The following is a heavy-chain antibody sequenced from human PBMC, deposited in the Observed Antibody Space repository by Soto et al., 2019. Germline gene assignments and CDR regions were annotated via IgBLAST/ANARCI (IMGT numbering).Heavy chain of an antibody. V-gene: IGHV4-34*01. D-gene: IGHD6-6*01. CDR1: GGSFSGYY. CDR3: ARGKIIEYSSSSLPLGSWFDP. J-gene: IGHJ5*02. Sequence: SLTCAVYGGSFSGYYWSWIRQPPGKGLEWIGEINHSGSTNYNPSLKSRVTISVDTSKNQFSLKLSSVTAADTAVYYCARGKIIEYSSSSLPLGSWFDPWGQGTLVTVSS. CDR2: INHSGST.